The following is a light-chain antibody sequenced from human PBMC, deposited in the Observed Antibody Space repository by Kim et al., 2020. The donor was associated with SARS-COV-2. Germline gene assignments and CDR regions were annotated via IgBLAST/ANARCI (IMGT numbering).Light chain of an antibody. Sequence: VSPGERATLSCRASQSVSSNLAWYQQKPGQAHRLLFYAASPRATGTPARFSGSGSGTEFTLTISSLQSEDFAVYACQQYNKWPLTFGGGTKVDIK. CDR3: QQYNKWPLT. CDR1: QSVSSN. CDR2: AAS. J-gene: IGKJ4*01. V-gene: IGKV3-15*01.